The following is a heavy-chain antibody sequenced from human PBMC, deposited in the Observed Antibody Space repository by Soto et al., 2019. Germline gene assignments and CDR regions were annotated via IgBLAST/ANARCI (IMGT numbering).Heavy chain of an antibody. CDR1: GFTFSSYW. Sequence: EVQLVESGGGLVQPGGSLRLSCAASGFTFSSYWMSWVRQAPGKGLEWEANIKQDGSEKYYVDSVKGRFTISRDNAKNSLYLQMNSLRAEDTAVYYCARDAIVLVPAAMRDYYYYGMDVWGQGTTVTVSS. CDR3: ARDAIVLVPAAMRDYYYYGMDV. J-gene: IGHJ6*02. V-gene: IGHV3-7*01. D-gene: IGHD2-2*01. CDR2: IKQDGSEK.